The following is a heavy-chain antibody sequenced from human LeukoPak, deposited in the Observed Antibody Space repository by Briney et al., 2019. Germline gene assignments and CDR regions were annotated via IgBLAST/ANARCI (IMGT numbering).Heavy chain of an antibody. CDR3: ATTFGGTYTAFDY. CDR1: GFIASGNL. D-gene: IGHD1-26*01. J-gene: IGHJ4*02. Sequence: GGSLRLSCVASGFIASGNLMSWVRQAPGKGLEWVSVTYSGGSTYSADSVKGRFTISRDNSKNTLYLQMNSLRAEDTAVYYCATTFGGTYTAFDYWGQGTLVTVSS. V-gene: IGHV3-66*01. CDR2: TYSGGST.